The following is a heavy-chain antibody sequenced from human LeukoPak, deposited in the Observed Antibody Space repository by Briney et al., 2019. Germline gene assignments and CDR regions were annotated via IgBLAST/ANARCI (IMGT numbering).Heavy chain of an antibody. CDR3: AKGMSGSNPYTWFDP. CDR2: IGGSGVNT. Sequence: GGSLRLSCAASGLTFSNYAMSWVRQAPGKGLEWVSLIGGSGVNTFYADSVKGRFTISRDNSKNTLFLQMNSLRAEDTAVYYCAKGMSGSNPYTWFDPWGQGTLVTVSS. V-gene: IGHV3-23*01. CDR1: GLTFSNYA. D-gene: IGHD1-26*01. J-gene: IGHJ5*02.